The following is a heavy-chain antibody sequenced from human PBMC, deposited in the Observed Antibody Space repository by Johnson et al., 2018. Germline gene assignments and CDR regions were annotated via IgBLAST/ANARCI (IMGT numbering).Heavy chain of an antibody. J-gene: IGHJ4*02. Sequence: QVQLQESGPGLVKSSETLSLTCTVSGGSISSSSCYWSWVRQPPGKGLEWIGSMYYSGTTYYNPSLRSRATISVDTSKNQFSLKLSSVTAADTAVCYSVRLKAGRGSRSFDYWGQGTLVTVSS. CDR1: GGSISSSSCY. CDR2: MYYSGTT. CDR3: VRLKAGRGSRSFDY. V-gene: IGHV4-39*01. D-gene: IGHD2-15*01.